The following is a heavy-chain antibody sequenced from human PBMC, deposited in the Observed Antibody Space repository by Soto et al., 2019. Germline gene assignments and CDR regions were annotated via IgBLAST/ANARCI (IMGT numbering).Heavy chain of an antibody. V-gene: IGHV3-23*01. CDR1: GFTFSIYV. CDR3: ARVQGTARNAFDV. D-gene: IGHD6-6*01. J-gene: IGHJ3*01. Sequence: EVQLLESGGGLVQPGGSLRLTCAASGFTFSIYVMTWVRQAPGKGLEWVSAVSGSAGSTYYADSVKGRFSISRDNSKNTLYLQTNSLTADDTAVYYWARVQGTARNAFDVWGHGTRVTVSS. CDR2: VSGSAGST.